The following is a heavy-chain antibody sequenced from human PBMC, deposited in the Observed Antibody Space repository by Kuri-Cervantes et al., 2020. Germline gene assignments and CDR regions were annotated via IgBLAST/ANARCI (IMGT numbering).Heavy chain of an antibody. J-gene: IGHJ2*01. CDR3: ARHWEGSSRFRGGPFDL. CDR2: ISNDGKYI. CDR1: GFTFSSYG. Sequence: GGSLRLSCAASGFTFSSYGLHWVRQAPGKGLEWVSVISNDGKYIYYADSVKGRFTISRDTSKNTVFLQVNRLRADDTAVYYCARHWEGSSRFRGGPFDLWGRGTLVTVSS. V-gene: IGHV3-30*19. D-gene: IGHD1-26*01.